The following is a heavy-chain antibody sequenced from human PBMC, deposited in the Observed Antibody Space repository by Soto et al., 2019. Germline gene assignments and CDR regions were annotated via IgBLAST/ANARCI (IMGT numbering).Heavy chain of an antibody. V-gene: IGHV1-69*12. Sequence: QVQLVQSGAEVKKPGSSVNVSCKTSGGTFGNTAVTWVRQAPGQGPEWMGGIVPMFGTANYAQKLQGRVTITADESTNTAYMELRSLRSDDRAVYYCARDGDPGYTFWSGPLGGGRFDPWGQGTLVTVSS. CDR1: GGTFGNTA. CDR2: IVPMFGTA. J-gene: IGHJ5*02. D-gene: IGHD3-3*01. CDR3: ARDGDPGYTFWSGPLGGGRFDP.